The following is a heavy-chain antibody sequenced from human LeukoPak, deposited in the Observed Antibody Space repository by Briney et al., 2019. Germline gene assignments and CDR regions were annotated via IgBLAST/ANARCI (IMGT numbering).Heavy chain of an antibody. Sequence: SETLSLTCTVSGGSISSSSYYWGWIRQPPGKGLEWIGSIYYSGSTYYNPSLKSRVTISVDTSKNQFSLKLSSVTAADTAVYYCAREDSDGDYIDLYYYYMDVWGKGTTVTISS. V-gene: IGHV4-39*02. CDR2: IYYSGST. CDR1: GGSISSSSYY. D-gene: IGHD4-17*01. J-gene: IGHJ6*03. CDR3: AREDSDGDYIDLYYYYMDV.